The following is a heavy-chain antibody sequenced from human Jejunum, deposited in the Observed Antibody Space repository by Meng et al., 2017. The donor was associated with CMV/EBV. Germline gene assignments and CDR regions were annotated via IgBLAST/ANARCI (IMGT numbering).Heavy chain of an antibody. CDR1: GGSVNNYY. CDR3: ARGESRGYYYFDY. J-gene: IGHJ4*02. V-gene: IGHV4-4*07. CDR2: FYSSDTY. Sequence: QAPPQESGPGLVKPSETPSLPCTVSGGSVNNYYWSRIRQSAGKGLEWIGRFYSSDTYNYHPSLDSRVTMSLDTSNNQIFLNLTSVTAADTALYYCARGESRGYYYFDYWGQGILVTVSS. D-gene: IGHD3-22*01.